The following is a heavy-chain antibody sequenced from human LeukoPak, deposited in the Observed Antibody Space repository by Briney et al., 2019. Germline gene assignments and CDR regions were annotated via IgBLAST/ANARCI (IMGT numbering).Heavy chain of an antibody. V-gene: IGHV3-7*01. Sequence: GGSLRLSCAASGFTFSTYWMTWVRQAPGKGLEWVANIKPDGSETYYVDPVKGRFAISRDNAKSFLYLQMNSLRGEDTAVYHCGGFGYEAAVDLWGQGTLVTVSS. J-gene: IGHJ4*02. CDR1: GFTFSTYW. CDR3: GGFGYEAAVDL. D-gene: IGHD6-13*01. CDR2: IKPDGSET.